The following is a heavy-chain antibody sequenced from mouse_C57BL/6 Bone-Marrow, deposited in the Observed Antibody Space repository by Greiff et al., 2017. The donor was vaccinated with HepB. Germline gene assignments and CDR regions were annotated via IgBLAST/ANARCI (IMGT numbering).Heavy chain of an antibody. J-gene: IGHJ3*01. CDR2: IDPSDSYT. CDR3: AGGTWFAY. CDR1: GYTFTSYW. Sequence: VQLQQSGAELVMPGASVKLSCKASGYTFTSYWMHWVKQRPGQGLEWIGEIDPSDSYTNYNQKFKGKSTLTVDNSSSTAYMQLSSLTSEDSAVYYCAGGTWFAYWGQGTLVTVSA. V-gene: IGHV1-69*01.